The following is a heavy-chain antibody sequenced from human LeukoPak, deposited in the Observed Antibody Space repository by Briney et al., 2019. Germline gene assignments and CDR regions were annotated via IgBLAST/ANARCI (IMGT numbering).Heavy chain of an antibody. D-gene: IGHD4-11*01. CDR1: GFTFTTFW. V-gene: IGHV3-74*01. CDR2: ISSEARTT. CDR3: VREGGPVTTGYFDY. Sequence: GGSLRLSCSASGFTFTTFWIHWVRQVPGKGLAWVSRISSEARTTNYADSVKGRFTVSRDNALNKVSLQMNSLRAEDTAVYYCVREGGPVTTGYFDYWGQGTLVTISS. J-gene: IGHJ4*02.